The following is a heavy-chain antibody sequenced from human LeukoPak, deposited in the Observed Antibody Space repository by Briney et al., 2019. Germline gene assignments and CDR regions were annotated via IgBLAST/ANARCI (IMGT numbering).Heavy chain of an antibody. J-gene: IGHJ6*03. V-gene: IGHV1-2*02. CDR2: INPNSGGT. CDR1: GYTFTGYY. Sequence: ASVKVSCKASGYTFTGYYMHWVRQAPGQGLEWMGWINPNSGGTNYAQKFQGRVTMTRDTSISTAYMELRSLRSDDTAVYYCARVTIFGVVIYYMDVWGKGTTVTVSS. D-gene: IGHD3-3*01. CDR3: ARVTIFGVVIYYMDV.